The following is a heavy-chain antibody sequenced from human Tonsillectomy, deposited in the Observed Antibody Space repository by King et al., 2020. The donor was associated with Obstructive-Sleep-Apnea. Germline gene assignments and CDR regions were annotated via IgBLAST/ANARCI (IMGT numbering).Heavy chain of an antibody. Sequence: LQLVQSGAEVKKPGESLKISCKGSGYSFTSYWIGWVRQMPGKGLEWMGLIYPGYSDTRYIPSFQGQVTISADKSISTAYLQWSSLKASDTAMYYCSRRGCWSVRRCYSFDYWGQGTLVTVSS. D-gene: IGHD2-15*01. CDR1: GYSFTSYW. J-gene: IGHJ4*02. CDR3: SRRGCWSVRRCYSFDY. CDR2: IYPGYSDT. V-gene: IGHV5-51*01.